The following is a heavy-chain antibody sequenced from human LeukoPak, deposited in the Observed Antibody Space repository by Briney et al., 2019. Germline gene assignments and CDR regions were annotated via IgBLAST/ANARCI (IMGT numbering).Heavy chain of an antibody. CDR1: GGTFSNYG. D-gene: IGHD2-15*01. V-gene: IGHV1-69*13. CDR3: ASLGHSSGGNCYTYYFDA. Sequence: SVKVSCKASGGTFSNYGISWVRQAPGQGLEWMGGIIPISRTVQYAQKFRDRVTLTADESTNTAFMELSSLRSEDTATYYCASLGHSSGGNCYTYYFDAWGQGTLVTVSS. CDR2: IIPISRTV. J-gene: IGHJ4*02.